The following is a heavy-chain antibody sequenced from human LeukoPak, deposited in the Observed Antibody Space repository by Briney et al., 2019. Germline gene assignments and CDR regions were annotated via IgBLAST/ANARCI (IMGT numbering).Heavy chain of an antibody. CDR2: ISGNGDNT. D-gene: IGHD3-10*02. J-gene: IGHJ5*02. CDR1: GFTFGTYA. CDR3: ARVAMIGAPP. V-gene: IGHV3-23*01. Sequence: GGSLRLSCAASGFTFGTYAMNWVRQAPGKGLEWVSGISGNGDNTYYTDSVKGRFTISRDNSKNTLYLQMNSLRAEDTAVYYCARVAMIGAPPWGQGTLVTVSS.